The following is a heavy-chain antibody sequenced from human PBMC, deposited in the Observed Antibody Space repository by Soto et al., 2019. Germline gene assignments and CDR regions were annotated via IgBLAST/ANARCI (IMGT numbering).Heavy chain of an antibody. CDR3: ASAQGDWNHIYYYGMEV. D-gene: IGHD1-1*01. Sequence: SETLSLTCAVSGGSISSSNWWSWVRQPPGKGLEWIGEIYHSGSTNYNPSLKSRVTISVDKSKTQFSLKLSSVTAADMAVYYGASAQGDWNHIYYYGMEVCGQGTTVTVS. J-gene: IGHJ6*02. V-gene: IGHV4-4*02. CDR1: GGSISSSNW. CDR2: IYHSGST.